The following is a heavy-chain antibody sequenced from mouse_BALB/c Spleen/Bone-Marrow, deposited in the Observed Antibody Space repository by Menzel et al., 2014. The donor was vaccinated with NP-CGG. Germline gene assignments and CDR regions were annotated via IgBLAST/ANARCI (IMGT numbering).Heavy chain of an antibody. V-gene: IGHV7-3*02. Sequence: EVHLVESGGGLVQPGGSLRLSCATSGFTFTDYYMSWVRQPPGKALEWLGFIRNKPNGYTTEYSASVKGRFTISRDNSQSILYLQVNTLRVEDSATYYCTRDMGLLRFDYWGQGTTLTVSS. D-gene: IGHD1-1*01. CDR2: IRNKPNGYTT. CDR1: GFTFTDYY. J-gene: IGHJ2*01. CDR3: TRDMGLLRFDY.